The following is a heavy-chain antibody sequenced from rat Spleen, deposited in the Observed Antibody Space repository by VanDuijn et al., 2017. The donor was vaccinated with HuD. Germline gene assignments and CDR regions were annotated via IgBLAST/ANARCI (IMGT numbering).Heavy chain of an antibody. Sequence: EVQLQESGPGLVKPSQSLSLTCSVTGYSITSGYGWNWIRKFPGNKLEWMGYINSAGSTKYNPPLKSQISITRDTSKNQFFLQLTSVTTEDTATYYCARRGLQSYYFDYWGQGVMVTVSS. CDR2: INSAGST. J-gene: IGHJ2*01. CDR1: GYSITSGYG. CDR3: ARRGLQSYYFDY. D-gene: IGHD1-1*01. V-gene: IGHV3-3*01.